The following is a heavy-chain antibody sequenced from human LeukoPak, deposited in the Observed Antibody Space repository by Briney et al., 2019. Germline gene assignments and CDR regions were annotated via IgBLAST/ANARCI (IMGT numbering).Heavy chain of an antibody. V-gene: IGHV3-23*01. J-gene: IGHJ3*02. CDR3: AKALYSSGWFDAFDI. D-gene: IGHD6-19*01. Sequence: GGSLRLSCAASGFTFSSYWMHWVRQAPGKGLEWVSAISGSGGSTYYADSVKGRFTISRDNSKNTLYLQMNSLRAEDTAVYYCAKALYSSGWFDAFDIWGQGTMVTVSS. CDR2: ISGSGGST. CDR1: GFTFSSYW.